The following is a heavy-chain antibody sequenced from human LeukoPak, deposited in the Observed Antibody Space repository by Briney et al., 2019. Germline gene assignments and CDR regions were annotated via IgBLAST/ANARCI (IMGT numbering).Heavy chain of an antibody. V-gene: IGHV6-1*01. J-gene: IGHJ5*02. CDR1: GDSVSINSAA. CDR2: TYYRSKWYN. Sequence: SQTLSLTCAISGDSVSINSAAWNWIRQSPSRGLEWLGRTYYRSKWYNDYAVSVKSRITINPDTSKNQFSLQLNSVTPEDTAVYYCARDFTVAGKNWFDPWGQGTLVTVSS. CDR3: ARDFTVAGKNWFDP. D-gene: IGHD6-19*01.